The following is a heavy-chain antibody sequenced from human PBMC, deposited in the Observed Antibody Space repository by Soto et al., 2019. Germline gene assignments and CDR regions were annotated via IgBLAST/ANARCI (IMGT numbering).Heavy chain of an antibody. Sequence: PGGSLRLSCAASGFSFSDYAMSWVRQAPGKGLEWVSIISGDAGSTKYADSVKGRFTISRVNSKNTVYLQMNSLRAEDTAVYYCATVKCSTSCYANYYYYMDVWGTGTTVTVSS. CDR2: ISGDAGST. CDR3: ATVKCSTSCYANYYYYMDV. CDR1: GFSFSDYA. J-gene: IGHJ6*03. V-gene: IGHV3-23*01. D-gene: IGHD2-2*01.